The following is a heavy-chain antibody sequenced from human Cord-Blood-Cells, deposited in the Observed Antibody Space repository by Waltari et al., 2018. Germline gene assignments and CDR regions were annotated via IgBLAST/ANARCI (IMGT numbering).Heavy chain of an antibody. J-gene: IGHJ3*02. D-gene: IGHD2-15*01. CDR3: ARGVIVVVVAATNAFDI. Sequence: QVQLQQWGAGLLKPSETLSLTCAVYGGSFSGSYGRWIRPPPGKGLEWIGEINHSGSTNYNPSLKSRVTISVGTSKNQFSLKLSSVTAADTAVYYCARGVIVVVVAATNAFDIWGQGTMVTVSS. CDR2: INHSGST. CDR1: GGSFSGSY. V-gene: IGHV4-34*01.